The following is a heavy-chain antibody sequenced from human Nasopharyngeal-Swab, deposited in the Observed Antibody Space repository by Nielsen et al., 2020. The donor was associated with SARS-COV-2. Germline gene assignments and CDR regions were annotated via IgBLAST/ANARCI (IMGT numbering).Heavy chain of an antibody. D-gene: IGHD3-22*01. CDR2: IYYSGST. J-gene: IGHJ5*02. V-gene: IGHV4-30-4*01. Sequence: IRQRPGKGLEWIGYIYYSGSTYYNPSLKSRVTISVDTSKNQFSLKLSSVTAADTAVYYCARDYYDSSGYYGGFDPWGQGTLVTVSS. CDR3: ARDYYDSSGYYGGFDP.